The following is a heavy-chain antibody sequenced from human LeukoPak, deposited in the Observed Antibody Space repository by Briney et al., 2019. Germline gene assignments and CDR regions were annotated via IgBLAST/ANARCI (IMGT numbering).Heavy chain of an antibody. CDR2: ISYDGSNK. J-gene: IGHJ4*02. Sequence: GGSLRLSCAASGFTISSYGMHWVRQAPGKGLEWVAVISYDGSNKYYADSVKGRFTISRDNSKNTLYLQMNSLRAEDTAVYYCAKDLGNYWGQGTLVTVSS. CDR1: GFTISSYG. CDR3: AKDLGNY. V-gene: IGHV3-30*18.